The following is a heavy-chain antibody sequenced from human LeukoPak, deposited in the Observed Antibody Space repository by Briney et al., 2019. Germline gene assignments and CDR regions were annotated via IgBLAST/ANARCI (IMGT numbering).Heavy chain of an antibody. J-gene: IGHJ4*02. CDR2: TRSKAYGGTT. V-gene: IGHV3-49*04. Sequence: GGSLRLSCTASGFTFGDYAMSWVRQAPGKGLEWVGFTRSKAYGGTTEYAASVKGRFTISRDDSKSIAYLQMNSLKTEDTAVYYCTRDLGHIVVVTPDYWGQGTLVTVSS. D-gene: IGHD2-21*02. CDR3: TRDLGHIVVVTPDY. CDR1: GFTFGDYA.